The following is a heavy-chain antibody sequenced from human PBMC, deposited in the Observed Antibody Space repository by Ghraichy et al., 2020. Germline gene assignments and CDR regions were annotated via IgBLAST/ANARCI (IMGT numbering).Heavy chain of an antibody. D-gene: IGHD2-21*01. J-gene: IGHJ3*01. CDR2: TRNKLHSYKT. CDR1: GFTFSDHY. Sequence: GGSLRLSCAASGFTFSDHYMDWVRQAPGKGLEWVGRTRNKLHSYKTEYAASVKGRFTVSRDDSRNSLYLQMNSLKTEDTAVYYCVKGAYCSWSSCPDAFGFWGQGTVVTVSS. V-gene: IGHV3-72*01. CDR3: VKGAYCSWSSCPDAFGF.